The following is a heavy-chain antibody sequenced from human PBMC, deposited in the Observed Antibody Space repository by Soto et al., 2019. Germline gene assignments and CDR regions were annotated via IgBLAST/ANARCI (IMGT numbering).Heavy chain of an antibody. CDR1: GGSISSGGYS. V-gene: IGHV4-30-2*01. CDR2: IYHSGST. CDR3: ARVSYDSSGYYYYLDY. J-gene: IGHJ4*02. D-gene: IGHD3-22*01. Sequence: SETLSLTCAVSGGSISSGGYSWSWIRQPPGKGLEWIGYIYHSGSTYYNPSLKSRVTISVDRSKNQFSLKPSSVTAADTAVYYCARVSYDSSGYYYYLDYWGQGTLVTVSS.